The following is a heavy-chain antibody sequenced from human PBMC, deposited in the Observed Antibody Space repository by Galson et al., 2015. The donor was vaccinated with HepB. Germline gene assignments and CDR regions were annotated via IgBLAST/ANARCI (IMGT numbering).Heavy chain of an antibody. CDR2: ISSSSSYI. CDR3: AREGDSSSWPYFDY. CDR1: GFTFSSYS. J-gene: IGHJ4*02. Sequence: SLRLSCAASGFTFSSYSMNWVRQAPGKGLEWVSSISSSSSYIYYADSVKGRFTISRDNSKNTLYLQMNSLRAEDTAVYYCAREGDSSSWPYFDYWGQGTLVTVSS. D-gene: IGHD6-13*01. V-gene: IGHV3-21*01.